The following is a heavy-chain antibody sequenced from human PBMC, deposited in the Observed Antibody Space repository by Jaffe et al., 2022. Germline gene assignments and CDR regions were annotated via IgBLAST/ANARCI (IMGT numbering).Heavy chain of an antibody. D-gene: IGHD3-3*01. CDR2: IYYSGST. CDR3: ARHGLEWLLYRYFNAYFDY. J-gene: IGHJ4*02. V-gene: IGHV4-39*01. CDR1: GGSISSSSYY. Sequence: QLQLQESGPGLVKPSETLSLTCTVSGGSISSSSYYWGWIRQPPGKGLEWIGSIYYSGSTYYNPSLKSRVTISVDTSKNQFSLKLSSVTAADTAVYYCARHGLEWLLYRYFNAYFDYWGQGTLVTVSS.